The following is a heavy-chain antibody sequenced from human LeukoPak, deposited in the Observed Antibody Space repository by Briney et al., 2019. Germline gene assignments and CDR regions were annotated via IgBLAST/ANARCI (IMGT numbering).Heavy chain of an antibody. CDR3: ARDWVVGATTGAFDI. J-gene: IGHJ3*02. D-gene: IGHD1-26*01. Sequence: SETLSLTCTVSGGSISSGGYYWSWIRQPPGKGLEWIGYIYHSGSTYYNPSLKSRVTISVDRSKNQFSLKLSSVTAADTAVYYCARDWVVGATTGAFDIWGQGTMVTVSS. CDR2: IYHSGST. V-gene: IGHV4-30-2*01. CDR1: GGSISSGGYY.